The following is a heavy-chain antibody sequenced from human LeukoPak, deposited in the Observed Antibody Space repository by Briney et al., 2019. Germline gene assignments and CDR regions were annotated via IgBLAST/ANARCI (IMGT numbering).Heavy chain of an antibody. CDR1: GGSFSGYY. Sequence: SETLSLTCAVYGGSFSGYYWSWIRQPPGKGLEWIGEINHSGSTNYNPSLKSRVTISVDTSKNQFSLKLSSVTAADTAVYYCARVRGDLPAYYFDYWGQGTLVTVSS. D-gene: IGHD3-10*01. CDR2: INHSGST. V-gene: IGHV4-34*01. CDR3: ARVRGDLPAYYFDY. J-gene: IGHJ4*02.